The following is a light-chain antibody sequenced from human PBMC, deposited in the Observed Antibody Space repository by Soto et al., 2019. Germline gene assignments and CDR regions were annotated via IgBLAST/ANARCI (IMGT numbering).Light chain of an antibody. CDR2: GAS. Sequence: EIVMTQSPATLSVSPGAGATLSCRASQSVGRDLAWYQQKPGQAPRLLIYGASTRATGIPARFTGSGSGTEFTLAINSLQSEGFAVYWCQQYNTWPPTFGPGTKVDIK. V-gene: IGKV3-15*01. CDR3: QQYNTWPPT. CDR1: QSVGRD. J-gene: IGKJ3*01.